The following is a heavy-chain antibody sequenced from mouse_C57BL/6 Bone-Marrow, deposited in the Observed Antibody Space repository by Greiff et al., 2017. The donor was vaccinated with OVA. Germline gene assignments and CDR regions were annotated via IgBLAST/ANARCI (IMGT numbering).Heavy chain of an antibody. CDR2: SRNKANDYTT. V-gene: IGHV7-1*01. Sequence: EVQGVESGGGLVQSGRSLRLSCATSGFTFSDFYMEWVRQAPGKGLEWIAASRNKANDYTTEYSASVKGRFIVSRDTSQSILYLQMNALRAEDTAIYYCARDDSNYGMDYWGQGTSVTVSS. J-gene: IGHJ4*01. CDR3: ARDDSNYGMDY. CDR1: GFTFSDFY. D-gene: IGHD2-5*01.